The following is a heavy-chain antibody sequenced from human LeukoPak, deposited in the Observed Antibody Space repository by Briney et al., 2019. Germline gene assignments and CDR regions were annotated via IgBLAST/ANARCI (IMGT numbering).Heavy chain of an antibody. J-gene: IGHJ4*02. CDR2: IYYSGST. CDR1: GGYISSYY. D-gene: IGHD1-14*01. CDR3: ARDITGSFDY. Sequence: SETLSLTCSVSGGYISSYYWSWIRQPPGKGLEWIGYIYYSGSTNYNSSLKSRVTISVDTSKNQFSLKLSSVTAADTAVYYCARDITGSFDYWGQGNLVTVSS. V-gene: IGHV4-59*12.